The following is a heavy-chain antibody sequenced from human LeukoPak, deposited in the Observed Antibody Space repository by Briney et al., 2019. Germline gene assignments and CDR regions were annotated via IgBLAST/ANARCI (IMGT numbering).Heavy chain of an antibody. CDR2: INWNGGST. Sequence: GGSPRLSCAASGFTFDDYGMSWVRQAPGKGLEWVSGINWNGGSTGYADSVKGRFTISRDNAKNSLYLQMNSLRAEDTALYYCARRGYCSGGSCYEAYYFDYWGQGTLVTVSS. CDR3: ARRGYCSGGSCYEAYYFDY. V-gene: IGHV3-20*04. J-gene: IGHJ4*02. CDR1: GFTFDDYG. D-gene: IGHD2-15*01.